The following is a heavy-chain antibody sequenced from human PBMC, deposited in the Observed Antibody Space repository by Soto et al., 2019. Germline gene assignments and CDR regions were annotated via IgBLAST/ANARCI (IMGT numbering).Heavy chain of an antibody. J-gene: IGHJ4*02. D-gene: IGHD2-15*01. CDR3: ARARGYCSGGSCLPFDY. CDR2: INAGNGNT. CDR1: GYTFTSYA. Sequence: ASVKVSCKASGYTFTSYAMHWVRQAPGQRLEWMGWINAGNGNTKYSQKFQGRVTITRDTSASTAYMELSSLRSEDTAVYYCARARGYCSGGSCLPFDYWGQGTLVTVSS. V-gene: IGHV1-3*01.